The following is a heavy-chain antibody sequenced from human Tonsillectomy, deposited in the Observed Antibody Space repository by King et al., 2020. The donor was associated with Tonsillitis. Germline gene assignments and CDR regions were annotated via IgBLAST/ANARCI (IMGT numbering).Heavy chain of an antibody. CDR2: ISYDGSNK. Sequence: VQLVESGGGVVQPGRSLRLSCAASGFTFSRYSMHWVRQAPGKGLDWVAVISYDGSNKYYADSVKGRFTLSRDNSKNTLYLQMNSLRPEDTAVYYCARDEGYMGTSGNFHYWGQGTLVTVSS. CDR1: GFTFSRYS. CDR3: ARDEGYMGTSGNFHY. V-gene: IGHV3-30-3*01. J-gene: IGHJ4*02. D-gene: IGHD3-10*01.